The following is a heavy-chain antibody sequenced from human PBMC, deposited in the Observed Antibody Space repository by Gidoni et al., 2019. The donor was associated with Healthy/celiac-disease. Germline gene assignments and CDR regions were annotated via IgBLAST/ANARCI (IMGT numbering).Heavy chain of an antibody. D-gene: IGHD6-6*01. V-gene: IGHV5-51*03. CDR1: GYSFTRSW. CDR3: ARASLVLRGSSSSAIDIFDY. J-gene: IGHJ4*02. CDR2: IYPGDSDT. Sequence: EVQLVQSGAEVKTPGESLKISCKGSGYSFTRSWIGWVRQMPGKGLEWMGIIYPGDSDTRYSPSFQGQVTISADKSISTAYLQWSSLKASDTAMYYCARASLVLRGSSSSAIDIFDYWGQGTLVTVSS.